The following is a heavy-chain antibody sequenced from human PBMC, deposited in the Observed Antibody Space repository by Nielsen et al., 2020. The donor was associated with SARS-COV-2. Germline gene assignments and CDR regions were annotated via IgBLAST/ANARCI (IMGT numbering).Heavy chain of an antibody. Sequence: GESLKISCAASGFAFSVYGMNWVRHTPGKGLEWLSYISSGGATMYYADSVKGRFTVSRDNAKNSLYLQWSSLQASDTAMYYCARIVDSYDSSGYYWPYLDSWGQGTLVTVSS. CDR1: GFAFSVYG. J-gene: IGHJ4*02. CDR2: ISSGGATM. CDR3: ARIVDSYDSSGYYWPYLDS. V-gene: IGHV3-48*01. D-gene: IGHD3-22*01.